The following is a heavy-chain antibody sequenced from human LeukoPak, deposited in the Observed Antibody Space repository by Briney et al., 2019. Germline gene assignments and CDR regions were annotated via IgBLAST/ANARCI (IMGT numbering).Heavy chain of an antibody. CDR2: ISSSGST. J-gene: IGHJ6*03. D-gene: IGHD6-6*01. CDR3: ARDWGVEGRPGYMDV. Sequence: PSETLSLTCSVSGDSISSGRYYWTWIRQPAGKGLEWIGRISSSGSTNYNPSLKSRVTILVDTSKNQFSLKLSSVTAADTAVYFCARDWGVEGRPGYMDVWGKGTTVTVSS. V-gene: IGHV4-61*02. CDR1: GDSISSGRYY.